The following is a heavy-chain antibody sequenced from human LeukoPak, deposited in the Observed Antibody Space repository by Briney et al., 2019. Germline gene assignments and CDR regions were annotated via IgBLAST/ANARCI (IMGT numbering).Heavy chain of an antibody. CDR2: ISSRGSTI. CDR1: GFKLSDYY. V-gene: IGHV3-11*01. J-gene: IGHJ4*02. Sequence: GGSLRLSCAASGFKLSDYYMSWVRQAPGKGLERVSYISSRGSTIYYADSVKGRFTISRDNAKNSLYLQMNSLRAEDTAVYYCARAPGDSSGYHWGQGTLVTVSS. D-gene: IGHD3-22*01. CDR3: ARAPGDSSGYH.